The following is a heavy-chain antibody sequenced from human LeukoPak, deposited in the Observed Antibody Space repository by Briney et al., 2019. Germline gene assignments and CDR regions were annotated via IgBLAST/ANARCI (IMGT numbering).Heavy chain of an antibody. CDR3: TRDHCSGGTCYLFDP. D-gene: IGHD2-15*01. J-gene: IGHJ5*02. Sequence: EASVKVSCKASGYTFTNYAMNWVRQAPGQGLEWMGWTNTNTGNPTYAQGFTGRFVFSLDTSVSTAYLQISSLKAEDTAVYYCTRDHCSGGTCYLFDPWGQGTLVTVSS. CDR2: TNTNTGNP. V-gene: IGHV7-4-1*02. CDR1: GYTFTNYA.